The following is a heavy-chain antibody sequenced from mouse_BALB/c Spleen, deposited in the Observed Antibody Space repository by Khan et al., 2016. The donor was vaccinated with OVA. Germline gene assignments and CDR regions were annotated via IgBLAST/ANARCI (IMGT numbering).Heavy chain of an antibody. V-gene: IGHV14-3*02. CDR1: GFNIKDTY. D-gene: IGHD3-1*01. Sequence: VQLKESGADLVKPGASVKLSCTASGFNIKDTYMHWVKQRPEQDLEWIGRIDPANGNTKYDPKFQGKATITADTSSNTAYLHLSSLTSEDTAVYYGSRGAPGLAWFTYWGQGTLLTVSA. CDR3: SRGAPGLAWFTY. CDR2: IDPANGNT. J-gene: IGHJ3*01.